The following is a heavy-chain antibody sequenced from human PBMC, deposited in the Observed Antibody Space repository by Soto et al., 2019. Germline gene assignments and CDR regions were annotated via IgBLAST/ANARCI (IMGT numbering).Heavy chain of an antibody. V-gene: IGHV3-23*01. CDR2: ISNSGGIT. CDR3: TKGGDYGSGLFDP. J-gene: IGHJ5*02. D-gene: IGHD3-10*01. Sequence: EVQLLESGGGLVQPGGSLRLSCAASGFTFSRYAMSWVRQAPGKGLEWVSAISNSGGITYYADSVKGRFTISRDNSKNTLYLQMNILRVEDTAVYYCTKGGDYGSGLFDPWGQGTLVTVSS. CDR1: GFTFSRYA.